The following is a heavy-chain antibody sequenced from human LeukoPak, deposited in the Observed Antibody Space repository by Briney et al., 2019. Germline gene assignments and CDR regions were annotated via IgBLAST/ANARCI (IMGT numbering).Heavy chain of an antibody. CDR1: GYTFTSYG. J-gene: IGHJ4*02. D-gene: IGHD3-22*01. CDR3: ARGVSYYYDSSGYYDY. Sequence: ASVTVSCKASGYTFTSYGTSWVRQAPGQGLEWMGWISAYNGNTNYAQKLQGRVTMTTDTSTSTAYMELRSLRSDDTAVYYCARGVSYYYDSSGYYDYWGQGTLVTVSS. CDR2: ISAYNGNT. V-gene: IGHV1-18*04.